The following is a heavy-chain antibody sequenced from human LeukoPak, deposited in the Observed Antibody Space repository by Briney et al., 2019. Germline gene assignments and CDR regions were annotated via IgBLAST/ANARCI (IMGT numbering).Heavy chain of an antibody. CDR3: ARLGARQILEY. CDR2: IKQDGGQI. D-gene: IGHD4-17*01. Sequence: GSLRLSCAASGFTFSSYAMSWVRQAPGKGLGGVANIKQDGGQIYYLESVKGRFTVSRDNAKNSLYLQMNSLRAEDTAVYYCARLGARQILEYWGQGTLVTVSS. V-gene: IGHV3-7*01. J-gene: IGHJ4*02. CDR1: GFTFSSYA.